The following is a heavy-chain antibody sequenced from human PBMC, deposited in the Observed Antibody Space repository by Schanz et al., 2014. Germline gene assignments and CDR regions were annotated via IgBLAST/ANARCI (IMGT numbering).Heavy chain of an antibody. Sequence: DVQLVESGGGVVQPGRSLRLSCAASGFTFTTHSMTWVRQAPGKGLEWVSYISSSGTTIYYADSVKGRFTISRDNAKNSLYLQMNSLKTEDTAMYYCARRASCSRIGCPFDSWGQGTLVTVSS. CDR1: GFTFTTHS. J-gene: IGHJ4*02. D-gene: IGHD2-2*01. CDR2: ISSSGTTI. V-gene: IGHV3-48*04. CDR3: ARRASCSRIGCPFDS.